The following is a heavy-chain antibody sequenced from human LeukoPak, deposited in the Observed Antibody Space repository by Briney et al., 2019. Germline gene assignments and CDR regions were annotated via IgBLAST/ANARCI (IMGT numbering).Heavy chain of an antibody. CDR3: TTDGSPYCGGDCYYDY. V-gene: IGHV3-15*01. CDR1: GFTFSNAW. Sequence: GGSLRLSCAASGFTFSNAWMSWVRQAPGKGLEWVGHIKSKTDGGTTDYAAPVKGRFTISRDDSKNTLYLQMNSLKTEDTAVYYCTTDGSPYCGGDCYYDYWGQGTLVTVSS. CDR2: IKSKTDGGTT. D-gene: IGHD2-21*02. J-gene: IGHJ4*02.